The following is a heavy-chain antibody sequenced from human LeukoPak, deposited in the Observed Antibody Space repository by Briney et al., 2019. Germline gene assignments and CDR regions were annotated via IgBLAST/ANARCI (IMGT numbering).Heavy chain of an antibody. V-gene: IGHV4-59*01. D-gene: IGHD6-19*01. CDR2: IYNSGST. CDR3: ARHGYSSGSLAWFDP. CDR1: GGSISSYY. J-gene: IGHJ5*02. Sequence: SETLSLTCTVSGGSISSYYWSWIRQPPGKGLECIGYIYNSGSTNYNPSLKSRVSISVDTSKNQFSLKLSSVTAADTAVYYCARHGYSSGSLAWFDPWGQGTQVTVSS.